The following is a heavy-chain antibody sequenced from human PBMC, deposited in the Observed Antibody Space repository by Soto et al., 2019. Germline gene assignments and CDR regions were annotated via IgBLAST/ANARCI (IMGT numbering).Heavy chain of an antibody. V-gene: IGHV3-30*18. J-gene: IGHJ4*02. CDR1: GFTFSSYG. Sequence: QVQLVESGGGVVQPGRSLRLSCAASGFTFSSYGMHWVRQAPGKGLEWVAVISYDGSNKYYADSVKGRFTISRDNSKNTLYLQMNSLRAEDTAVYYCAKFQSHLTRVTTGDYWGQGTLVTVSS. CDR2: ISYDGSNK. D-gene: IGHD4-4*01. CDR3: AKFQSHLTRVTTGDY.